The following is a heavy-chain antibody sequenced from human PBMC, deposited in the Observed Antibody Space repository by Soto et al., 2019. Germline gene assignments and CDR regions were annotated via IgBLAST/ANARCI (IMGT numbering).Heavy chain of an antibody. CDR3: ARAGGKRWPLDSSGYYFPNWFDP. D-gene: IGHD3-22*01. J-gene: IGHJ5*02. CDR2: TIPIFGTA. Sequence: SVKVSCKASGGTFSSYAISWVRQAPGQGLEWMGGTIPIFGTANYAQKFQGRVTITADESTSTACMELSSLRSEDTAVYYCARAGGKRWPLDSSGYYFPNWFDPWGQGTLVTVSS. CDR1: GGTFSSYA. V-gene: IGHV1-69*13.